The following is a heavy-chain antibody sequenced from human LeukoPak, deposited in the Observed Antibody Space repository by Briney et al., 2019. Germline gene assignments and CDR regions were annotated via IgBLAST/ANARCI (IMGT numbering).Heavy chain of an antibody. J-gene: IGHJ6*03. V-gene: IGHV1-18*01. CDR1: GYTFSSYG. D-gene: IGHD6-13*01. Sequence: ASVKVSCKASGYTFSSYGISWVRQAPGQGLEWMGWISAYNGNTNYAQKLQGRVTMTTDTSTSTAYMELRSLRSDDTAVYYCARGGGRATAGGKDYYYYYMDVWGKGTTVTISS. CDR2: ISAYNGNT. CDR3: ARGGGRATAGGKDYYYYYMDV.